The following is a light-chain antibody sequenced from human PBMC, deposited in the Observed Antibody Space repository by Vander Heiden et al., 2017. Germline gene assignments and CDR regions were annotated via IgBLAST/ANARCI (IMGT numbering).Light chain of an antibody. J-gene: IGKJ1*01. CDR3: KQALQTPRA. CDR1: QSLLHSNGYNY. Sequence: SISCRSSQSLLHSNGYNYLDWYLQKPGQSPQLLIYLGSNRASGVPDRFSGSGSGTDFTLKISRVEAEDVGVYYCKQALQTPRAFGQGTKVEIK. CDR2: LGS. V-gene: IGKV2-28*01.